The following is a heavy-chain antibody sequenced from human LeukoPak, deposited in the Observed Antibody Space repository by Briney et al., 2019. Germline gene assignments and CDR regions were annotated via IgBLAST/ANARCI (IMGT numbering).Heavy chain of an antibody. D-gene: IGHD2-2*01. CDR3: ARGGSPKLIVVVPAATGDYFDY. Sequence: SETLSLTCTVSGGSISSGGYYWSWIRQHPGKGLEWIGYIYYSGSTYYNPSLKSRVTISVDTSKNQFSLKLSSVTAADTAVYYCARGGSPKLIVVVPAATGDYFDYWGQGTLVTVSS. CDR2: IYYSGST. V-gene: IGHV4-31*03. CDR1: GGSISSGGYY. J-gene: IGHJ4*02.